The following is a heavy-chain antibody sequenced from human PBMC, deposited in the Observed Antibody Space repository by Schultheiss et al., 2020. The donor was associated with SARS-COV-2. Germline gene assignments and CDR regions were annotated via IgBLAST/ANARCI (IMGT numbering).Heavy chain of an antibody. Sequence: SETLSLTCTVSGGSISSYYWSWIRQPPGKGLEWIGYIYYSGSTNYNPSLKSRVTISVDTSKNQFSLKLSSVTAADTAVYYCASAGVNDSSGYSSLFQHWGQGTLVTVSS. CDR1: GGSISSYY. CDR3: ASAGVNDSSGYSSLFQH. J-gene: IGHJ1*01. D-gene: IGHD3-22*01. CDR2: IYYSGST. V-gene: IGHV4-59*08.